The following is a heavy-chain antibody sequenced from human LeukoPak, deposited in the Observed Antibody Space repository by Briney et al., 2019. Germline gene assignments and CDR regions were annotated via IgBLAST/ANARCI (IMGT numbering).Heavy chain of an antibody. CDR1: DGSMSPYY. CDR2: IFHNGNT. CDR3: ARGGYYYLDV. V-gene: IGHV4-59*01. J-gene: IGHJ6*03. Sequence: TLSLTCTVSDGSMSPYYWSWIRQSPGKGLEWIAYIFHNGNTKYNPSLWSRVTISIDTSRNQVFLNLNSVTAADTAVYYCARGGYYYLDVWGKGTTVTVS.